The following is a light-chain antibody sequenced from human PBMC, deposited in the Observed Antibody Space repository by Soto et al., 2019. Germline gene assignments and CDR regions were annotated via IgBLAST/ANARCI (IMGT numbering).Light chain of an antibody. V-gene: IGLV1-44*01. Sequence: QSVLTQPPSASGTPGQRVTISCSGSSSNIGSNTVNWYQQLPGTAPKLLSYSNNQRPSGVPDRFSGSKSGTSASLTISGLQSEDEADYYCAAWDDSLNGQVVFGAATKGTVL. CDR1: SSNIGSNT. CDR3: AAWDDSLNGQVV. J-gene: IGLJ2*01. CDR2: SNN.